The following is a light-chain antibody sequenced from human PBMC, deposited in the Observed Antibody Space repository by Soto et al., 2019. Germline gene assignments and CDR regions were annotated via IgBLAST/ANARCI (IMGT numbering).Light chain of an antibody. J-gene: IGKJ1*01. V-gene: IGKV3-15*01. Sequence: EIVMTQSPATLSVSPGERATLSCRASQSVGSHLAWYQQKPGQVPRLLIYDASSRATGIPARFSASGSGTEFTLTITSLQSEDLAVYYCQHYDSWRTFGQGTKVEIK. CDR2: DAS. CDR3: QHYDSWRT. CDR1: QSVGSH.